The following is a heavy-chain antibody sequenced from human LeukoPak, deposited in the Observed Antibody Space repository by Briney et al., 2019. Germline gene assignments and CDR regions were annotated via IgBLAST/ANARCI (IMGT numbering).Heavy chain of an antibody. CDR1: GYTFTSYA. CDR3: ARPIAAAGTEAFDI. V-gene: IGHV7-4-1*02. Sequence: GASVKLSCKASGYTFTSYAMNWVRQAPGQGLEWMGWINTNTGNPTYAQGFTGRFVFSLDTSVSTAYLQISSLKAEDTAVYYCARPIAAAGTEAFDIWGQGTMVTVSS. D-gene: IGHD6-13*01. J-gene: IGHJ3*02. CDR2: INTNTGNP.